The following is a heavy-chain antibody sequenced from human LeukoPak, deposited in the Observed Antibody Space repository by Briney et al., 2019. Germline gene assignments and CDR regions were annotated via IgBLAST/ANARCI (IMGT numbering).Heavy chain of an antibody. CDR2: IYYSGST. CDR3: ARYRESNYVPNFDY. Sequence: SETLSLTCTVSGVSVSSGSYYWRWIRQPPGKGLEWIGYIYYSGSTNYHPSLKSRVTISVDTSKNQFSLKLSSVTAADTAVYYCARYRESNYVPNFDYWGQGTLVTVSP. V-gene: IGHV4-61*01. D-gene: IGHD4-11*01. J-gene: IGHJ4*02. CDR1: GVSVSSGSYY.